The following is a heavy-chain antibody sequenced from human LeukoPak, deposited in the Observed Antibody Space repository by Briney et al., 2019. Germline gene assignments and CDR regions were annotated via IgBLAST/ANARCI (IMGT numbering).Heavy chain of an antibody. V-gene: IGHV3-30*02. CDR3: AKDSSSSNYYYGLDV. J-gene: IGHJ6*02. Sequence: GGSLRLSCAGSGFPFSSYGIHWVRQAPGKGLEWVSSISDDGGNKYYADSVKGRFTISRDNSKNTLYLQMNSLRGEDTGMYFCAKDSSSSNYYYGLDVWGQGTTVTVSS. CDR2: ISDDGGNK. D-gene: IGHD6-13*01. CDR1: GFPFSSYG.